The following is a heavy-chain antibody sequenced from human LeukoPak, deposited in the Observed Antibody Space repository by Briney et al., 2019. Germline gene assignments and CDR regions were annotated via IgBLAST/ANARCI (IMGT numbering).Heavy chain of an antibody. CDR2: ISSSGTTI. D-gene: IGHD3-22*01. J-gene: IGHJ4*02. CDR1: GFTFTNYE. V-gene: IGHV3-48*03. Sequence: GGSLRLSCAASGFTFTNYEMTWVRQAPGKGLEWVSYISSSGTTIYYADSVKGRFTISRDNAKNSLYLQMNSLRAEDTAVYYCARDNYDSSTPYYFDYWGQGTLVTVSS. CDR3: ARDNYDSSTPYYFDY.